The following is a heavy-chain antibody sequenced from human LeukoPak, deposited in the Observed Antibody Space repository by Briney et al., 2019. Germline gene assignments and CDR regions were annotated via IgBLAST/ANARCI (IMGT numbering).Heavy chain of an antibody. Sequence: PGGSLRLSCAASGFTFSSYAMHWVRQAPGKGLEWVAVISYDGSNKYYADSVKGRFTISRDNSKNTLYLQMNSLRAEDTAVYYCAREPSGIAARPFDYWGQGTLVTVSS. CDR2: ISYDGSNK. CDR1: GFTFSSYA. D-gene: IGHD6-6*01. V-gene: IGHV3-30-3*01. CDR3: AREPSGIAARPFDY. J-gene: IGHJ4*02.